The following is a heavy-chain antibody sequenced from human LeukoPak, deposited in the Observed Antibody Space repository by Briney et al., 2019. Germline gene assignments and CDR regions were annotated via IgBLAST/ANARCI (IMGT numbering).Heavy chain of an antibody. CDR3: AREGGDFDY. D-gene: IGHD3-16*01. Sequence: SAKVSCKASGGTFSSYAISWVRQAPGQGLEWMGRIIPILGIANYAQKFQGRVTITADKSTSTAYMELSSLRSEDTAVYYCAREGGDFDYWGQGTLVTVSS. CDR2: IIPILGIA. J-gene: IGHJ4*02. CDR1: GGTFSSYA. V-gene: IGHV1-69*04.